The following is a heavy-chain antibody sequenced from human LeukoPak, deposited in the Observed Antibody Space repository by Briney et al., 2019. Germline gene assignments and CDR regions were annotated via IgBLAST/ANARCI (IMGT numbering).Heavy chain of an antibody. Sequence: AGGSLRLSCAASGFTFSSYAMSWVRQAPGRGLEWVGRIRNKANSYTTEYAASVKGRFIISRDDSQNSLYLQMNTLKTEDTAVYYCARSSSNWYPLLEYWGQGTLVTVSS. V-gene: IGHV3-72*01. CDR2: IRNKANSYTT. CDR3: ARSSSNWYPLLEY. D-gene: IGHD6-13*01. CDR1: GFTFSSYA. J-gene: IGHJ4*02.